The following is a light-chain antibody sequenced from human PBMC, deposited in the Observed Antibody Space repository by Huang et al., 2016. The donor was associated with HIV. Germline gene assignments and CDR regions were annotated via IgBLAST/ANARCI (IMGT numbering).Light chain of an antibody. J-gene: IGKJ1*01. Sequence: DIQMTQSPSSLSASVGDRVTITCRASQSINTYFNWFQQKPGKAPKVLISAASTLKSGVPSRFSGGGSGTHFTLTITSLQPEDFATYYCQQTYTGVTFGQGTKVEIK. CDR2: AAS. CDR3: QQTYTGVT. V-gene: IGKV1-39*01. CDR1: QSINTY.